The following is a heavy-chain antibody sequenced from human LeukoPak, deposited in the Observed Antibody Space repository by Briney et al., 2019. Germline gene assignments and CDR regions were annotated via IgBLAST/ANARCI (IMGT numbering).Heavy chain of an antibody. CDR3: ARGPSMIVVAISGYFDY. D-gene: IGHD3-22*01. CDR2: ISYDGSNK. V-gene: IGHV3-30*03. Sequence: PGGSLRLSCVASGFTVDTYWMSWVRQAPGKGLEWVAVISYDGSNKYYADSVKGRFTISRDNSKNTLYLQMNSLRAEDTAVYYCARGPSMIVVAISGYFDYWGQGTLVTVSS. J-gene: IGHJ4*02. CDR1: GFTVDTYW.